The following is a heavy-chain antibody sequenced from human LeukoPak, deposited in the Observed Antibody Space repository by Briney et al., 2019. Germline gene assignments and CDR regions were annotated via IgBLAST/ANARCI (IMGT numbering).Heavy chain of an antibody. D-gene: IGHD2-2*01. CDR2: ISYDGSNK. Sequence: TGGSLRLSCAASGFTFSSYAMSWVRQAPGKGLEWVALISYDGSNKYYADSVKGRFTISRDNSKNTLYLQMDSLRAEDTAVYSCASLPPDIVVVPAAGLDYWGQGTLVTVSS. CDR1: GFTFSSYA. J-gene: IGHJ4*02. CDR3: ASLPPDIVVVPAAGLDY. V-gene: IGHV3-30-3*01.